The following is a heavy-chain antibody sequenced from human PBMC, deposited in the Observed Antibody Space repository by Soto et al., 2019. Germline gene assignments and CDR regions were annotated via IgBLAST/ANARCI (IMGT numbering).Heavy chain of an antibody. Sequence: GASVKVSCKASGYTFTSYGISWVRQAPRQGLEWMGWISAYNGNTKYSQKFQGRVIITRDTSASTAYMELSSLRSEDTAVYYCARVIGGLYYFDYWGQGTLVTVSS. J-gene: IGHJ4*02. CDR1: GYTFTSYG. D-gene: IGHD3-16*01. CDR3: ARVIGGLYYFDY. V-gene: IGHV1-18*01. CDR2: ISAYNGNT.